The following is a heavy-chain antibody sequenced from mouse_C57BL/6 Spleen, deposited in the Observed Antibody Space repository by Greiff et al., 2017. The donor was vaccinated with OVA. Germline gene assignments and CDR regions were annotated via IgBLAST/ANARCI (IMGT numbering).Heavy chain of an antibody. Sequence: EVQRVESGGGLVKPGGSLKLSCAASGFTFSSYAMSWVRQTPEKRLEWVATISDGGSYTYYPDNVKGRFTISRDNAKNNLYLQMSHLKSEDTAMYYCAREAWYFDVWGTGTTVTVSS. CDR1: GFTFSSYA. V-gene: IGHV5-4*01. CDR2: ISDGGSYT. CDR3: AREAWYFDV. J-gene: IGHJ1*03.